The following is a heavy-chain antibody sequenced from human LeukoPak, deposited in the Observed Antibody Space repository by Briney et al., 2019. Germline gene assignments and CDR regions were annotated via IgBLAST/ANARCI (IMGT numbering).Heavy chain of an antibody. CDR1: GGTFSSYA. J-gene: IGHJ4*02. V-gene: IGHV1-69*04. Sequence: SVKVSCKASGGTFSSYAISWVRQAPGQGLEWMGRIIPILGIANYAQKFQGRVTITADKSTSTAYMELRSLRSDDTAVYYCARGGNSFDYWGQGTLVTVSS. CDR3: ARGGNSFDY. CDR2: IIPILGIA.